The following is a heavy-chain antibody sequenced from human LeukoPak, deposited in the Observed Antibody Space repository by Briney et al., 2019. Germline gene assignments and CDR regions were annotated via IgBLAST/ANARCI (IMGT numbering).Heavy chain of an antibody. CDR3: AREEITMIVVVASGDAFDI. CDR1: GFTFSSYS. J-gene: IGHJ3*02. Sequence: PGGSLRLSCAASGFTFSSYSMNWVRQAPGKGLEWVSYISSSSSSIYYADSVKGRFTISRDNAKNSLYLQMNSLRDEDTAVYYCAREEITMIVVVASGDAFDIWGQGTMVTVSS. CDR2: ISSSSSSI. V-gene: IGHV3-48*02. D-gene: IGHD3-22*01.